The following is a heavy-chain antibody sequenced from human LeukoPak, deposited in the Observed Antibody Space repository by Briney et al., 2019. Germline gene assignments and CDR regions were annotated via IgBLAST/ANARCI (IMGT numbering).Heavy chain of an antibody. CDR1: GGTFSSYA. V-gene: IGHV1-69*05. CDR2: IIPIFGTA. CDR3: ARDPLYCSGGSCHNWFDP. J-gene: IGHJ5*02. D-gene: IGHD2-15*01. Sequence: SVKVSCKPSGGTFSSYAISWVRQAPGQGLEWMGRIIPIFGTANYAQKFQGRVTITTDESTSTAYMELSSLRSEDTAVYYCARDPLYCSGGSCHNWFDPWGQGTLVTVSS.